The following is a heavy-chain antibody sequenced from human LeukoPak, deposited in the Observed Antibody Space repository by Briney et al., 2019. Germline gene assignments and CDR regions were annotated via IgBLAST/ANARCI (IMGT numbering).Heavy chain of an antibody. CDR2: INHNGNVN. D-gene: IGHD3-16*01. Sequence: GGSLRLSCEASGFTFRSYWMNWARQAPGKGLEWVASINHNGNVNYYVDSVKGRFTISRDNAKNSLYLQMSNLRAEDTAVYFCARGGGLDVWGQGATVTVSS. V-gene: IGHV3-7*03. J-gene: IGHJ6*02. CDR3: ARGGGLDV. CDR1: GFTFRSYW.